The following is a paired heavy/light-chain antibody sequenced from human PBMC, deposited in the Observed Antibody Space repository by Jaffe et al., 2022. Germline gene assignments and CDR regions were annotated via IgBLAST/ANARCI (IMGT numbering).Light chain of an antibody. CDR2: AAS. CDR1: QGISSY. J-gene: IGKJ5*01. CDR3: QQYYSYPIT. V-gene: IGKV1-8*01. Sequence: AIRMTQSPSSLSASTGDRVTITCRASQGISSYLAWYQQKPGKAPKLLIYAASTLQSGVPSRFSGSGSGTDFTLTISCLQSEDFATYYCQQYYSYPITFGQGTRLEIK.
Heavy chain of an antibody. CDR2: IYHSGST. D-gene: IGHD2-15*01. V-gene: IGHV4-4*02. Sequence: QVQLQESGPGLVKPSGTLSLTCAVSGGSISSSNWWSWIRQPPGKGLEWIGEIYHSGSTNYNPSLKSRVTISVDKSKNQFSLKLSSVTAADTAVYYCARKARCSGGSCQERFDPWGQGTLVTVSS. J-gene: IGHJ5*02. CDR1: GGSISSSNW. CDR3: ARKARCSGGSCQERFDP.